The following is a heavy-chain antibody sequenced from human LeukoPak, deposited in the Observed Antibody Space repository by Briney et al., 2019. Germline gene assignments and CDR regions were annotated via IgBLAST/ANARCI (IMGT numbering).Heavy chain of an antibody. D-gene: IGHD1-26*01. CDR3: ARGIVGAVISGNNWFDP. V-gene: IGHV1-18*01. J-gene: IGHJ5*02. CDR2: ISAYNGNT. CDR1: GYKFTSYS. Sequence: ASVKVSCKASGYKFTSYSISWVRQAPGQGLEWMGWISAYNGNTDYAQKLQGRVTMTTDTSTSTAYMELRSLRSDDTAVYYCARGIVGAVISGNNWFDPWGQGTLVTVSS.